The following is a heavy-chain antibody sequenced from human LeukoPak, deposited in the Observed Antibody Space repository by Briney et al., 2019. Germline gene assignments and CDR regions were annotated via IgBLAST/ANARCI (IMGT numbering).Heavy chain of an antibody. CDR1: GYTFTGYY. CDR3: ASSVAGTPLDFYYYYGMDV. Sequence: ASVKVSCKASGYTFTGYYMHWVRQAPGQGLEWMGWINPNSGGTNYAQKFQGRVTMTRDTSISTAYMELSRLRSDDTAVYYCASSVAGTPLDFYYYYGMDVWGQGTMVTVSS. V-gene: IGHV1-2*02. J-gene: IGHJ6*02. CDR2: INPNSGGT. D-gene: IGHD6-19*01.